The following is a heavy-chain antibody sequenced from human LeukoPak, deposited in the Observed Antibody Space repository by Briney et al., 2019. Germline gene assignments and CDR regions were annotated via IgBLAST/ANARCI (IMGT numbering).Heavy chain of an antibody. Sequence: SETLSLTCTVSGGSISSYYWSWIRQPPGKGLEWIGYIYYSGSTNYNPSLKSRVTISVDTSKHPFSLKLSSVTAADTAVYYCAREGGPRYYDFWSGYYDNWFDPWGQGTLVTVSS. CDR2: IYYSGST. V-gene: IGHV4-59*01. CDR1: GGSISSYY. D-gene: IGHD3-3*01. J-gene: IGHJ5*02. CDR3: AREGGPRYYDFWSGYYDNWFDP.